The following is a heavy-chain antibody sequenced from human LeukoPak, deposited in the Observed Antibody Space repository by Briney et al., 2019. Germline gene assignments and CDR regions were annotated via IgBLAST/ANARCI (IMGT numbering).Heavy chain of an antibody. CDR2: IYYSGST. J-gene: IGHJ4*02. CDR1: GDSITSSSHY. D-gene: IGHD6-19*01. CDR3: ATLNSSRWSTG. V-gene: IGHV4-39*02. Sequence: KPSETLSLTCTVSGDSITSSSHYWGWIRQSPGKGLEWIASIYYSGSTYYNPSLKSRVTISVDTSKNHFSLKLSSVTAADTAVYYCATLNSSRWSTGWGQGTLVTVSS.